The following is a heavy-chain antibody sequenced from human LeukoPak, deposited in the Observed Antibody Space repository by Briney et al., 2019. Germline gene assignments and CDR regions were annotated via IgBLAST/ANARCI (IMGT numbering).Heavy chain of an antibody. CDR2: IYYSGST. Sequence: PSQTLSLTCTVSGGSISSGGYYWSWIRQHPGQGLEWIGYIYYSGSTYYNPSLKSRVTISVDTSKNQFSLKLSSVTAADTAVYYCAREVGRYCSSTSCYDDAFDIWGQGTMVTVSS. V-gene: IGHV4-31*03. D-gene: IGHD2-2*01. CDR1: GGSISSGGYY. CDR3: AREVGRYCSSTSCYDDAFDI. J-gene: IGHJ3*02.